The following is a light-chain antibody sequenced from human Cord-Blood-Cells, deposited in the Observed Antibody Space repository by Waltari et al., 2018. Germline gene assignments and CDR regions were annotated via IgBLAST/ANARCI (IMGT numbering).Light chain of an antibody. CDR2: DAS. Sequence: DIQMTQSPSSLSVSVGDRVTITCQASQDISNYLNWYQQKPGKAPKLLIYDASNLETVVPSRFSGSGSGTDFTFTISSLQPEDIATYYCQQYDNLSWTFGQGTKVEIK. CDR1: QDISNY. V-gene: IGKV1-33*01. CDR3: QQYDNLSWT. J-gene: IGKJ1*01.